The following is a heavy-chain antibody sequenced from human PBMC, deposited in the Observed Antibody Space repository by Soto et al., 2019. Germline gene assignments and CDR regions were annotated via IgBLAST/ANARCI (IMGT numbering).Heavy chain of an antibody. V-gene: IGHV1-69*13. CDR2: IIPIFGTA. CDR3: ARDVRHYSSSWYIWFDP. CDR1: GGTFSSYA. D-gene: IGHD6-13*01. Sequence: GASVKVSCKASGGTFSSYAISWVRQAPGQGLEWMGGIIPIFGTANYAQKFQGRVTITADESTSTAYMELSSLRSEDTAVYYCARDVRHYSSSWYIWFDPWGQGTLVTGSS. J-gene: IGHJ5*02.